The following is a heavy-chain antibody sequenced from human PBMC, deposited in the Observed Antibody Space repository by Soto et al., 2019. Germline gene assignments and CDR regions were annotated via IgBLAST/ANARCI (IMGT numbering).Heavy chain of an antibody. Sequence: GAALQVSCKASGGTFSSYAISWVRQAPGQGLEWMGGIIPIFGTANYAQKFQGRVTITADESTSTAYMELSSLRSEDTAVYYCASWAGAAAGTRFWYFDLWGRDTLVNVSS. CDR3: ASWAGAAAGTRFWYFDL. CDR2: IIPIFGTA. V-gene: IGHV1-69*13. J-gene: IGHJ2*01. CDR1: GGTFSSYA. D-gene: IGHD6-13*01.